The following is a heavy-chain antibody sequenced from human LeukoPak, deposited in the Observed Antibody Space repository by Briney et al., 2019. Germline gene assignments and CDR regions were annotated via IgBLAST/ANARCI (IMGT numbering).Heavy chain of an antibody. CDR2: IYTSGST. Sequence: SETLSLTCTVSGGSISSGSYYWSWIRQPAGKGLEWIGRIYTSGSTNYNPSLKSRATISVDTSKNQFSLKLSSVTAADTAVYYCARARGNSYGLDYWGQGTLVTVSS. J-gene: IGHJ4*02. V-gene: IGHV4-61*02. CDR3: ARARGNSYGLDY. D-gene: IGHD5-18*01. CDR1: GGSISSGSYY.